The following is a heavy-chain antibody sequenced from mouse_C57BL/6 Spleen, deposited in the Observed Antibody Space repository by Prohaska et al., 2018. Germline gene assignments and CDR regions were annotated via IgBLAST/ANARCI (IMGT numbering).Heavy chain of an antibody. D-gene: IGHD2-3*01. CDR3: ARVGNGYYVEFAY. Sequence: ITWVKQRPGQGLEWIGDIYPGSGSTNYNEKFKSKATLTVDTSSSTAYMQLSSLTSEDSAVYYCARVGNGYYVEFAYWGQGTLVTVSA. CDR2: IYPGSGST. J-gene: IGHJ3*01. V-gene: IGHV1-55*01.